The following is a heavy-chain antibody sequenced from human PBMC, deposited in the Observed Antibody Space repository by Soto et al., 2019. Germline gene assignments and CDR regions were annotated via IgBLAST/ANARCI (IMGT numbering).Heavy chain of an antibody. CDR1: GFIFSSDW. V-gene: IGHV3-74*01. J-gene: IGHJ4*02. D-gene: IGHD1-26*01. CDR2: INTDGSGT. CDR3: ARDRQGEQHYFDF. Sequence: EVQLVESGGGLVQPGGSLRLSCAASGFIFSSDWMHWVRQAPGGGLVWVSRINTDGSGTTYADSVKGRFTISRDNSKDTLYLQMNSLRAEDTAVYDCARDRQGEQHYFDFWGQGILVTVSS.